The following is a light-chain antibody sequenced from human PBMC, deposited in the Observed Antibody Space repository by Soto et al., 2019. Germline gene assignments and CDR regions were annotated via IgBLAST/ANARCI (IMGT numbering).Light chain of an antibody. CDR1: SSNIGNNY. Sequence: QSVLTQPPSVSAAPGQTVIISCSGSSSNIGNNYVSWYQQLPGTAPKLLIYDNNKRPSGIPDRFSGSKSGTSATLGITGLQTGDEADYYCGTWDSSLSAVVFGGGTKLTVL. CDR3: GTWDSSLSAVV. CDR2: DNN. J-gene: IGLJ2*01. V-gene: IGLV1-51*01.